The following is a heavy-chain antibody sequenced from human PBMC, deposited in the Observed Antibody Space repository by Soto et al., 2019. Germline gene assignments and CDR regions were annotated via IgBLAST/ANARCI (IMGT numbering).Heavy chain of an antibody. Sequence: QVDLVESGGGVVQPGRSLRLSCAASAFTFSNHAIHWVRQAPGKGLEWVAVVSYAGSRENYGDSVKGRFAISRESSKNTIYLQMSSLKTEDTAVYFCARGHYLESWGQGTRVTVSS. CDR2: VSYAGSRE. CDR3: ARGHYLES. J-gene: IGHJ4*02. CDR1: AFTFSNHA. V-gene: IGHV3-30*03.